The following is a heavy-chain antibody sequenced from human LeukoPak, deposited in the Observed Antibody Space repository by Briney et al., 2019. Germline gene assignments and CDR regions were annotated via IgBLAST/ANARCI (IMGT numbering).Heavy chain of an antibody. CDR1: GFTFSSYA. J-gene: IGHJ3*02. CDR3: AKGRVSSGYGEYDAFDI. Sequence: GGSLRLSCAASGFTFSSYAMSWVRQAPGKGLEWVSAISGSGGSTYYADSVKGRFTISRDNSKNTLYLQMNSLRAEDTAVYYCAKGRVSSGYGEYDAFDIWGQGTMVTVSS. CDR2: ISGSGGST. D-gene: IGHD5-12*01. V-gene: IGHV3-23*01.